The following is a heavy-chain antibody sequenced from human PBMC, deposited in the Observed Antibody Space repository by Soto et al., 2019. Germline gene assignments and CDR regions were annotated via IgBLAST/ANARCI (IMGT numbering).Heavy chain of an antibody. V-gene: IGHV1-18*04. J-gene: IGHJ6*02. D-gene: IGHD3-22*01. CDR1: GYTFTNYG. CDR2: ISGYNGNT. Sequence: QVQLVESGAEVKKPGASVKVSCKASGYTFTNYGISWVRQAPGQGLEWMGWISGYNGNTKYAQKFQGRVTMTTDTPTNTVYVELRSLRSDDTAVYYCASDREYYNDISGNDYYHYGMDVWGQGTTVTVS. CDR3: ASDREYYNDISGNDYYHYGMDV.